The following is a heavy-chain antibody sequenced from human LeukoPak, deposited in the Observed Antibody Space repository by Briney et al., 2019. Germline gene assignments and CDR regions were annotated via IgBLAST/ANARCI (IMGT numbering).Heavy chain of an antibody. CDR1: GYTFTSYG. Sequence: GASVKVSFKASGYTFTSYGISWVRQGPGQGLGLMGWISAYNGNTNYAQKLQGRVTMTTDTSTSTAYMELRSLRSDDTAVYYCARDQRVRSQYYYYGMDVWGQGTTVTVSS. CDR3: ARDQRVRSQYYYYGMDV. J-gene: IGHJ6*02. CDR2: ISAYNGNT. D-gene: IGHD3-10*01. V-gene: IGHV1-18*01.